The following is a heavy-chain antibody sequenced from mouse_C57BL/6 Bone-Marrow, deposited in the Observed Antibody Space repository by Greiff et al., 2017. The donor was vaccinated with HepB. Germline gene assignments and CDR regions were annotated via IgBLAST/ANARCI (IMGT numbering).Heavy chain of an antibody. J-gene: IGHJ4*01. CDR1: GYTFTSYW. V-gene: IGHV1-64*01. Sequence: QVQLQQSGAELVKPGASVKLSCKASGYTFTSYWMHWVKQRPGQGLEWIGMIHPNSGSTTDNEKFKSKATLTVDKSSSTAYMQRSSLTSEDSAVYYCARCGNNKRDYAMDYWGQGTSVTVSS. D-gene: IGHD2-1*01. CDR2: IHPNSGST. CDR3: ARCGNNKRDYAMDY.